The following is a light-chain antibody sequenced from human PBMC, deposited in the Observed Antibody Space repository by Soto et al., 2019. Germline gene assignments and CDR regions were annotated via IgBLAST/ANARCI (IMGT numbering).Light chain of an antibody. CDR3: QHYYRLPPT. V-gene: IGKV3-20*01. CDR2: GAS. Sequence: EIVLTQSPGTLSLSPGERATLSCRASQNIVTYLAWYQQKPGQAPRLLIYGASNRATGLPDRLSGSGSRADSTPTINRLEPEDFAVYFCQHYYRLPPTYGQGTKLEI. J-gene: IGKJ2*01. CDR1: QNIVTY.